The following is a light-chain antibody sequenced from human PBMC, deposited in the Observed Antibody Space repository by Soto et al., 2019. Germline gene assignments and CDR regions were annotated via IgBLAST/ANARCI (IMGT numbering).Light chain of an antibody. V-gene: IGKV3-20*01. J-gene: IGKJ1*01. CDR3: QQYAGSPRT. CDR2: DAS. CDR1: QSVSSRS. Sequence: EIVLTQPPGTLSLSPGERATLSCRASQSVSSRSLAWYHQKPGQAPRLPISDASNRAADIPDRFSGSGSGTDFTLTINRLEPEDFAVYYCQQYAGSPRTFGQGTKVDIK.